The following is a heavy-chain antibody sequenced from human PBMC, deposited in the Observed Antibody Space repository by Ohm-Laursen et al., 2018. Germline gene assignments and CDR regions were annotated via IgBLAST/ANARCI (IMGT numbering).Heavy chain of an antibody. CDR3: ARGFSGWWGRIDY. D-gene: IGHD6-19*01. Sequence: SDTLSLTCAVYGGSFSGYYWNWIRQPPGKGLEWIGEINHSRSTKYNSSFKRRVTISVDTSKNQFSLKLSSVTAADTAVYYCARGFSGWWGRIDYWGQGILVTVSS. CDR1: GGSFSGYY. J-gene: IGHJ4*02. CDR2: INHSRST. V-gene: IGHV4-34*01.